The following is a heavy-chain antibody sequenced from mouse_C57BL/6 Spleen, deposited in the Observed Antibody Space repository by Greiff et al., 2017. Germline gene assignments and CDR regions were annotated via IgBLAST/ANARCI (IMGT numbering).Heavy chain of an antibody. J-gene: IGHJ4*01. D-gene: IGHD4-1*01. V-gene: IGHV6-6*01. CDR2: IRNKANNHAT. CDR1: GFTFSDAW. Sequence: EVQLVESGGGLVQPGGSMKLSCAASGFTFSDAWMDWVRQSPEKGLEWVAEIRNKANNHATYYAESVKGRFTISRDDSKSSVYLQMNSLRAEDTGIYYCTRRWDEGAMDYWGQGTSVTVSS. CDR3: TRRWDEGAMDY.